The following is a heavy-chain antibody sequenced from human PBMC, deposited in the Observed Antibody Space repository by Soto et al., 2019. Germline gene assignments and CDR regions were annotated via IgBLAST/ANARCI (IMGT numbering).Heavy chain of an antibody. Sequence: LSLTCTVSGGSLSSGAYYWSWIRQHPGKGLEWIGYIYYSGSTYYNPSLESRVTLSVDTSRKQFSLKVSSVTAADTAVYYCARATYFESSRPFDYWGPGTLVT. J-gene: IGHJ4*02. V-gene: IGHV4-31*03. CDR1: GGSLSSGAYY. CDR3: ARATYFESSRPFDY. D-gene: IGHD3-22*01. CDR2: IYYSGST.